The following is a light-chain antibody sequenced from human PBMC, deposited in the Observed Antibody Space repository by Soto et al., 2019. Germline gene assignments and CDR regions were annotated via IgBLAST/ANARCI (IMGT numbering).Light chain of an antibody. CDR2: GAS. CDR3: QQYGTSPQT. CDR1: QSVSSKY. J-gene: IGKJ1*01. V-gene: IGKV3-20*01. Sequence: EIVLTQSPGTLSLSPGERATLSCRASQSVSSKYFAWYQQKPGQAPRLLIYGASSRPTDIPERFSGSGSGTDFTLTIRSLEPEEFAVYFCQQYGTSPQTFGQGTKVEIQ.